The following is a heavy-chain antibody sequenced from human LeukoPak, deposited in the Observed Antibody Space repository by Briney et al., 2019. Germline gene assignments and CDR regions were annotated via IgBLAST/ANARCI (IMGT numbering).Heavy chain of an antibody. J-gene: IGHJ4*02. CDR1: GFTFSDYY. Sequence: GGSLRLSCAASGFTFSDYYMTWIRQAPGKGLEWISYISSGGTIIYYADSVRGQFTISRDNAKKSLYLQMNSLRAEDTAVYYCARGSRGRDIVLMVYARRGFASDYWGQGTLVTVSS. CDR3: ARGSRGRDIVLMVYARRGFASDY. V-gene: IGHV3-11*04. D-gene: IGHD2-8*01. CDR2: ISSGGTII.